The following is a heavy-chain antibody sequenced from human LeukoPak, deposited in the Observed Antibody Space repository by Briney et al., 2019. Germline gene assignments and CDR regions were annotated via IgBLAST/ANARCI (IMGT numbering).Heavy chain of an antibody. V-gene: IGHV3-48*04. CDR3: ARDRYVSGWADFDY. D-gene: IGHD6-19*01. Sequence: GGSLRLSCAASGFSFSDGSMNCVGQVPGKGLEWVSYISSGSGSISYADSVKGRLTISRDNAKNSLYLQMSDLRAEDTAVYYCARDRYVSGWADFDYWGQGTLVTVSS. J-gene: IGHJ4*02. CDR1: GFSFSDGS. CDR2: ISSGSGSI.